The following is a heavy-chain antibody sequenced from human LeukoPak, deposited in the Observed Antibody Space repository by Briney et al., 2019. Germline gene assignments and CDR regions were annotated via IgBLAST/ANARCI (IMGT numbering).Heavy chain of an antibody. CDR3: ARSKDAFDI. J-gene: IGHJ3*02. CDR2: IKQDGSEK. CDR1: GFTFNSYG. V-gene: IGHV3-7*01. Sequence: PGGSLRLSCAASGFTFNSYGMTWFRQAPGKGLEWVANIKQDGSEKYYVDSVKGRFTISRDNAKNSLYLQMNSLRAEDTAVYYCARSKDAFDIWGQGTMVTVSS.